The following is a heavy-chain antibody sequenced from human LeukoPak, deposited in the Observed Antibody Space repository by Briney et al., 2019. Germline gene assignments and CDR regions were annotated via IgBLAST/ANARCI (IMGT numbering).Heavy chain of an antibody. V-gene: IGHV1-58*02. Sequence: GASVTVSCKASGFTFTSSAMQWVRQARGQRLEWIGWIVVGSGNTNYAQKFQERVTITRDMSTSTAYMELSSLRSEDTAVYYCAADPAAGTYYYYYGMDVWGQGTTVTVSS. CDR2: IVVGSGNT. CDR3: AADPAAGTYYYYYGMDV. CDR1: GFTFTSSA. J-gene: IGHJ6*02. D-gene: IGHD6-13*01.